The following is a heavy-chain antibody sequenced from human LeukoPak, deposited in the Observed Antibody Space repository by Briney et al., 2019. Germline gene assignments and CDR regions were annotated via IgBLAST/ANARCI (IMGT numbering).Heavy chain of an antibody. CDR3: ARAPYDILTGYFLFDS. V-gene: IGHV4-30-2*01. D-gene: IGHD3-9*01. Sequence: PSETLPLTCAVSGSAVSSDDHFWSRIRQPPGRGVEGIGYIYHRGSTSYNPSRRSRVTVSLDKSRNQFSLNLYSVTAADTAVYYCARAPYDILTGYFLFDSWGQGTLITVSS. J-gene: IGHJ4*02. CDR2: IYHRGST. CDR1: GSAVSSDDHF.